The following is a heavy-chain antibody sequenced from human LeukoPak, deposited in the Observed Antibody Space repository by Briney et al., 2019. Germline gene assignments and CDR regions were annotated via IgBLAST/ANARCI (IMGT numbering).Heavy chain of an antibody. CDR2: ISSSGSTI. D-gene: IGHD3-22*01. V-gene: IGHV3-48*03. CDR1: GFTFSSYE. Sequence: GGSLRLSCAASGFTFSSYEMNWVRQAPGKGLEWVSYISSSGSTIYYADSVKGRFTISRDNAKNSLYLQMNSLRAEDTAVYYCARDRYDHDSSGYYEFWGQGTLVTVSS. J-gene: IGHJ4*02. CDR3: ARDRYDHDSSGYYEF.